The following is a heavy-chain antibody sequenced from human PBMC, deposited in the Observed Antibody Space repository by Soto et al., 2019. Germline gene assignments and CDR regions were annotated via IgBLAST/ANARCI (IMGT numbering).Heavy chain of an antibody. D-gene: IGHD3-3*01. CDR1: GFTFSSYG. CDR3: ARANRDDVWSGQYYFDY. CDR2: IWYDGSNK. V-gene: IGHV3-33*01. Sequence: QVQLVESGGGVVQPGRSLRLSCAASGFTFSSYGMHWVRQAPGKGLEWVAVIWYDGSNKYYADSVKGRFTISRDNSKKALYLHMNSLRAEDTAVYYCARANRDDVWSGQYYFDYWGQGTLVTVSS. J-gene: IGHJ4*02.